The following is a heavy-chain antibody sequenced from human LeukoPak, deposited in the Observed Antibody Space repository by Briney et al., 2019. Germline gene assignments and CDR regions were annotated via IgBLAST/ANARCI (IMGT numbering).Heavy chain of an antibody. D-gene: IGHD1-20*01. J-gene: IGHJ4*02. CDR1: GFRFSDFG. CDR3: AKGDNYKPLYFDN. V-gene: IGHV3-33*06. CDR2: IWHDRSKK. Sequence: GGSLRLSCAASGFRFSDFGMHWVRQAPGKGLEWVAVIWHDRSKKFYADSVEGRFTISSDNSKNTLFLQMNSLRDEDTAVYYCAKGDNYKPLYFDNWGQGSLVTVTA.